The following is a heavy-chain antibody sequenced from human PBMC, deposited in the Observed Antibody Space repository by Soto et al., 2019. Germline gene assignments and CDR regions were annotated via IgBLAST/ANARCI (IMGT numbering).Heavy chain of an antibody. D-gene: IGHD1-26*01. J-gene: IGHJ6*02. V-gene: IGHV3-30*18. CDR1: GFTFKTHS. Sequence: VQLVESGGGVVQPGTSLRLSCAASGFTFKTHSMHWVRQAPGKGLGWMAVIAYDGNEKFYADSVKGRFTISRDNSKNALYLQINTLRNEDTAVYYCGKDVGDYVPYYYGVDVWGQGTTVTVSS. CDR3: GKDVGDYVPYYYGVDV. CDR2: IAYDGNEK.